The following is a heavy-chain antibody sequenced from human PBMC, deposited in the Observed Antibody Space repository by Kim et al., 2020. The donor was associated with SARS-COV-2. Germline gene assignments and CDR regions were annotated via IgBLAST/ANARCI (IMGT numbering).Heavy chain of an antibody. CDR2: INAGNGNT. V-gene: IGHV1-3*01. Sequence: ASVKVSCKASGYTFTSYAMHWVRQAPGQRLEWMGWINAGNGNTKYSQKFQGRVTITRDTSASTAYMELSSLRSEDTAVYYCARDQGDILTGFLAFDIWGQGTMVTVSS. D-gene: IGHD3-9*01. CDR3: ARDQGDILTGFLAFDI. J-gene: IGHJ3*02. CDR1: GYTFTSYA.